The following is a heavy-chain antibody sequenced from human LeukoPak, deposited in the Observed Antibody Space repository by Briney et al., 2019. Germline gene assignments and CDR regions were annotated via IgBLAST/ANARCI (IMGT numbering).Heavy chain of an antibody. Sequence: PSETLSLTCTVSGGSISNSDYFWGWIRQPPGKGLEWIGSMNYGGSTPDNPSLKSRVTISVDTSKNQVSLKLSSVTAADTAVYYCARRVPGRSGNWFDPWGQGTLVTVSS. D-gene: IGHD2-2*01. V-gene: IGHV4-39*01. CDR3: ARRVPGRSGNWFDP. CDR1: GGSISNSDYF. CDR2: MNYGGST. J-gene: IGHJ5*02.